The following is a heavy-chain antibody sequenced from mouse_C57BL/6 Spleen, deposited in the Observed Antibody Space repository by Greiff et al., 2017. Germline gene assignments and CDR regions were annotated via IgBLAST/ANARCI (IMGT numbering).Heavy chain of an antibody. Sequence: EVQVVESGGDLVKPGGSLKLSCAASGFTFSSYGMSWVRQTPDKRLEWVATISSGGSYTYYPDSVKGRFTISRDNAKNTLYLQMSSLKSEDTAMYYCARHRGYGSSFYAMDYWGQGTSVTVSS. CDR1: GFTFSSYG. CDR2: ISSGGSYT. V-gene: IGHV5-6*01. J-gene: IGHJ4*01. D-gene: IGHD1-1*01. CDR3: ARHRGYGSSFYAMDY.